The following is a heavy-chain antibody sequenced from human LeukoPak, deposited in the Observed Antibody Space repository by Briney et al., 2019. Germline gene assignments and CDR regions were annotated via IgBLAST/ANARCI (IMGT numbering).Heavy chain of an antibody. D-gene: IGHD6-13*01. CDR2: IRYDGSNK. J-gene: IGHJ1*01. CDR3: AKGVPYSSSLHAEYFQH. Sequence: PGGSLRLSCAASGFTFSSYGMHWVRQAPGKGLEWVAFIRYDGSNKYYADSVKGRFTISRDNSKNTLYLQMNSLRAEYTAVYYCAKGVPYSSSLHAEYFQHWGQGTLVTASS. V-gene: IGHV3-30*02. CDR1: GFTFSSYG.